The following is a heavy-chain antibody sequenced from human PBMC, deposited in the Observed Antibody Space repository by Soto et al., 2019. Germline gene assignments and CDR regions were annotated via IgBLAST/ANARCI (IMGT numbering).Heavy chain of an antibody. J-gene: IGHJ4*02. D-gene: IGHD3-10*01. Sequence: PSETLSLTCAVYGGSFSGYYWSWIRQPPGKGLEWIGEINHSGSTNYNPSLKSRVTISVDTSKNQFSLKLSSVTAADTAVYYCARGWSYIVTMVRGVRYYFDYWGQGTLVNVSS. CDR1: GGSFSGYY. V-gene: IGHV4-34*01. CDR3: ARGWSYIVTMVRGVRYYFDY. CDR2: INHSGST.